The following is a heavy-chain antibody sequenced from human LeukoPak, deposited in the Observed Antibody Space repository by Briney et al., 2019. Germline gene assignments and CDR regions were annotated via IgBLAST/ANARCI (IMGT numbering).Heavy chain of an antibody. J-gene: IGHJ4*02. CDR1: GFTFSSYA. V-gene: IGHV3-23*01. Sequence: PGRTLSLSCAASGFTFSSYAMSWVPQSPGTELESCSAIGGSGGSTYYADSVTGRFTISRENSKNTLYLQMNSLRAEATAIYYYAKGGMRYYFDYWGQGNLVTVSS. CDR3: AKGGMRYYFDY. D-gene: IGHD3-16*01. CDR2: IGGSGGST.